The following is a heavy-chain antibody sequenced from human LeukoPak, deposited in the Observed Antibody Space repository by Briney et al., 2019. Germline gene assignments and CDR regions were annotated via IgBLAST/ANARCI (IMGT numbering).Heavy chain of an antibody. CDR3: AKDAQRGFDYSNSLEN. CDR1: QFTFSHYG. D-gene: IGHD4-11*01. V-gene: IGHV3-33*06. Sequence: GTSLTLSCVTSQFTFSHYGMHWVRQAPGKGLEWVAVIWSDATNQYYADSVKGRFTISRDNSQNTVFLHMNSLTAEDTAVYYCAKDAQRGFDYSNSLENWGQGALVTVSS. CDR2: IWSDATNQ. J-gene: IGHJ4*02.